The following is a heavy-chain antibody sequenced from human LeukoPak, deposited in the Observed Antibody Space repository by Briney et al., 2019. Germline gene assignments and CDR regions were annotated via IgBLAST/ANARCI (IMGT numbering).Heavy chain of an antibody. CDR3: ARDPAIYSSSWYNWFDP. J-gene: IGHJ5*02. V-gene: IGHV3-74*01. CDR1: GFTFSSYW. CDR2: INSDGSST. Sequence: GGSLRLSCAASGFTFSSYWMHWVRQAPGKGLGWVSRINSDGSSTSYADSVKGRFTISRDNAKNTLYLQMNSLRAEDTAVYYCARDPAIYSSSWYNWFDPWGQGTLVTVSS. D-gene: IGHD6-13*01.